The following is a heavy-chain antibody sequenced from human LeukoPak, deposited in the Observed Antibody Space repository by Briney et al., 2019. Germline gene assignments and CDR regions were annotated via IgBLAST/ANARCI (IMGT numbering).Heavy chain of an antibody. CDR3: AKWRGVVAAASYSGYFDY. V-gene: IGHV3-23*01. D-gene: IGHD2-15*01. CDR1: GFTFSSYA. J-gene: IGHJ4*02. Sequence: GGSLRLSCAASGFTFSSYAMSWVRQAPGKGLEWVSAISGSGGSTYYADSVKGRFTISRDNSKNTLYLQMNSLRAEDTAVYYCAKWRGVVAAASYSGYFDYWGQGTLVTVSS. CDR2: ISGSGGST.